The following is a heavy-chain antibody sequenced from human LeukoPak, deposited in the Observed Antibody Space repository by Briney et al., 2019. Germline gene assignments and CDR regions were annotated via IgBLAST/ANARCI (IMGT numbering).Heavy chain of an antibody. D-gene: IGHD4-11*01. CDR2: ITSGSSYI. V-gene: IGHV3-21*06. J-gene: IGHJ4*02. CDR3: VRGSYSNPSFDY. CDR1: GFTFSSYS. Sequence: GGSLRLSCAASGFTFSSYSMNWVRQAPGKGLEWVSSITSGSSYIYYADSVKGRFTISRDNAKNSLYLQMNSLRAEDTALYYCVRGSYSNPSFDYWGQGTLVTVSS.